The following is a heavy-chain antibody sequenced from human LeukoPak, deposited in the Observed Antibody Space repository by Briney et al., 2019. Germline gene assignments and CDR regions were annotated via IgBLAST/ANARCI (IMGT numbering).Heavy chain of an antibody. D-gene: IGHD2-2*01. Sequence: ASVKVSCKASGGTFTKYVISWVREAPGQGLEWMGRFIPVHDTANYAHKFQGRVILTAGKSTSTAYMELTSLRSEDTAVYCAMLGVIPDWGQGTLITVSS. CDR3: MLGVIPD. CDR1: GGTFTKYV. V-gene: IGHV1-69*04. CDR2: FIPVHDTA. J-gene: IGHJ1*01.